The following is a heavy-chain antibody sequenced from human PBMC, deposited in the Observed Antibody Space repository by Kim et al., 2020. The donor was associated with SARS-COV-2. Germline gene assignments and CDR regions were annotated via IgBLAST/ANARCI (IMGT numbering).Heavy chain of an antibody. Sequence: ASVKVSCKAFGYTFTNYYIHWVRQAPGQGLEWMGIINSGGGATSYAQQFEGRVFMTRDTSTNTVHMELSSLMSDDTAVYFCARDLAYDFGLDFWGQGTLVTVSA. D-gene: IGHD3-16*01. CDR2: INSGGGAT. CDR3: ARDLAYDFGLDF. J-gene: IGHJ4*02. V-gene: IGHV1-46*01. CDR1: GYTFTNYY.